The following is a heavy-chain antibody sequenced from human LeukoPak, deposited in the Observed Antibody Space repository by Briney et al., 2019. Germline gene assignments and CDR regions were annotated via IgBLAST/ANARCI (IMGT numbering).Heavy chain of an antibody. CDR1: GGSISSYY. D-gene: IGHD4-11*01. CDR2: IYYSGST. CDR3: TRGPTVRYYYNGMDV. J-gene: IGHJ6*02. V-gene: IGHV4-59*01. Sequence: PSETLSLTCTVSGGSISSYYWSWIRQPPGEGLEWIGYIYYSGSTNYNPSLKSRVTMSVDTSKSQFSLKLSSVTAADTAVYYCTRGPTVRYYYNGMDVWGQGTTVTVSS.